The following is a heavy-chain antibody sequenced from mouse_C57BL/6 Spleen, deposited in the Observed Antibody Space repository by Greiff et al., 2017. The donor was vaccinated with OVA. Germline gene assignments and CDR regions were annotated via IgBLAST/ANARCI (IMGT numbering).Heavy chain of an antibody. CDR3: DSSGYDLDYYAMDY. D-gene: IGHD3-2*02. CDR2: IYPGDGDT. V-gene: IGHV1-82*01. Sequence: QVQLKQSGPELVKPGASVKISCKASGYAFSSSWMNWVKQRPGKGLEWIGRIYPGDGDTNYNGKFKGKATLTADKSSSTAYMQLSSLTSEDAAVYFCDSSGYDLDYYAMDYWGQGTSVTVSS. J-gene: IGHJ4*01. CDR1: GYAFSSSW.